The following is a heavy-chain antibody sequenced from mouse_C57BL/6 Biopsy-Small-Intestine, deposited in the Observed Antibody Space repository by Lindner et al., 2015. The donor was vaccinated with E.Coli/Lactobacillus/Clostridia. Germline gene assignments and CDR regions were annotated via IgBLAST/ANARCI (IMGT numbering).Heavy chain of an antibody. J-gene: IGHJ2*01. D-gene: IGHD1-1*01. V-gene: IGHV1-4*01. Sequence: VQLQESGAELARPGASVKMSCKASGYTFTSYTMHWVKQRPRQGLEWIGYINPSSGYTKYNQKFKDKATLTADKSSSTAYMQLSSLTSEDSAVYYCARSGNYYGSSYDYWGQGTTLTVSS. CDR1: GYTFTSYT. CDR2: INPSSGYT. CDR3: ARSGNYYGSSYDY.